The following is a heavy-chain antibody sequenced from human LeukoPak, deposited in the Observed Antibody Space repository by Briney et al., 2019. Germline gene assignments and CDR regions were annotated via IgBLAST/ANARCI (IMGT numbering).Heavy chain of an antibody. V-gene: IGHV3-33*01. D-gene: IGHD5-12*01. CDR3: ARGGVATIGIDY. J-gene: IGHJ4*02. Sequence: GGSLRLSCAASGFTFSSYGMHWVRRAPGKGLEWVAVIWYDGSNKYYADSVKGRFTISRDNSKNTLYLQMNSLRAEDTAVYYCARGGVATIGIDYWGQGTLVTVSS. CDR2: IWYDGSNK. CDR1: GFTFSSYG.